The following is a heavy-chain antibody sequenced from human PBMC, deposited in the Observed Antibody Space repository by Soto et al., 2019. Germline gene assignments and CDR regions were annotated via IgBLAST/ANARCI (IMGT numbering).Heavy chain of an antibody. CDR1: GFIFSNYG. Sequence: HPGGSLRLSCAASGFIFSNYGMHWVRQAPGKGLEWVAVISFDGSNQYYTDSVKGRFSISRDNSKNTLYLQMNSLRTEDTAVYYCARDRPVKAKSGSLTSWGQGTPVTVSS. J-gene: IGHJ5*02. CDR3: ARDRPVKAKSGSLTS. CDR2: ISFDGSNQ. V-gene: IGHV3-30*03.